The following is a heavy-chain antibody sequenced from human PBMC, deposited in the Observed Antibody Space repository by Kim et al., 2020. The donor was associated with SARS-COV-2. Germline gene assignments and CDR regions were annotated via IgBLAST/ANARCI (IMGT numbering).Heavy chain of an antibody. CDR2: ISDTGGST. J-gene: IGHJ4*01. CDR3: AKDRGASGQYVDFDY. CDR1: GFTFSRRY. V-gene: IGHV3-23*01. Sequence: GGSLRLSCVVSGFTFSRRYMNWVRKAPGKGLEWVATISDTGGSTYYAESVKGRFSISRANSKNTLFLQMNSLRGDDTAVYFCAKDRGASGQYVDFDYWG. D-gene: IGHD6-19*01.